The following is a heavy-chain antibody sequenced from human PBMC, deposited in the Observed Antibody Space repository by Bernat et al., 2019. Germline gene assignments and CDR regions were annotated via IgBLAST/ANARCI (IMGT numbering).Heavy chain of an antibody. D-gene: IGHD3-22*01. Sequence: QVQLQESGPGLVKPSQTLSLTCTVSGGSISSGGYYWSWIRQHPGKGLEWIGYIYYSGSTYYNPSLKSRVTISVDTSKNQFSLKLSSVTAADTAVYYCARDRAYYYDSSGPKDAFDIWGQGTMVTVSS. V-gene: IGHV4-31*03. CDR3: ARDRAYYYDSSGPKDAFDI. CDR2: IYYSGST. CDR1: GGSISSGGYY. J-gene: IGHJ3*02.